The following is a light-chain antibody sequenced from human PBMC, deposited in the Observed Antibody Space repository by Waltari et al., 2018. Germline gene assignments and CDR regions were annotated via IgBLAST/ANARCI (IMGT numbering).Light chain of an antibody. CDR1: SLRSYY. Sequence: SSELTQDPAVSVALGQTVRITCQGDSLRSYYASWYQKKPGQAPVLVIYGKNNRPSGIPDRFSGSSSGNTASLTITGAQAEYEADYYCNSRDSSGNHLVFGGGTKLTVL. J-gene: IGLJ2*01. CDR3: NSRDSSGNHLV. V-gene: IGLV3-19*01. CDR2: GKN.